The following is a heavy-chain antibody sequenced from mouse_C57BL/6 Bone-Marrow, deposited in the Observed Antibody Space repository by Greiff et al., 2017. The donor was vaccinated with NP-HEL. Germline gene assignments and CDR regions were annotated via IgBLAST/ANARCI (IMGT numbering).Heavy chain of an antibody. V-gene: IGHV1-59*01. CDR1: GYTFTSYW. D-gene: IGHD1-3*01. CDR2: IDPSDSYT. CDR3: ARSGRGAY. J-gene: IGHJ3*01. Sequence: QVQLQQPGAELVRPGTSVKLSCKASGYTFTSYWMHWVKQRPGQGLEWIGVIDPSDSYTNYNQKFKGKATLTVDTSSSTAYMQLSSLTSEDSAVYYCARSGRGAYWGQGTLVTVSA.